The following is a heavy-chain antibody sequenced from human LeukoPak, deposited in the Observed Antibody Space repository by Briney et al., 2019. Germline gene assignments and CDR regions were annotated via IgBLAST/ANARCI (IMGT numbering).Heavy chain of an antibody. V-gene: IGHV3-30*18. J-gene: IGHJ4*02. Sequence: PGRSLRLSCAASGFTFSSYGMHWVRQAPGKGLEWVAVISYDGSNKYYADSVKGRFTISRDNSKNTLYLQMNSLRAEDTAVYYCAKEATYGPEVDYWGQGTLVTVSS. D-gene: IGHD1-26*01. CDR1: GFTFSSYG. CDR2: ISYDGSNK. CDR3: AKEATYGPEVDY.